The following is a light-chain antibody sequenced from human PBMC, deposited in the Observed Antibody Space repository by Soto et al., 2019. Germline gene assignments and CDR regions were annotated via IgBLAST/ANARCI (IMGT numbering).Light chain of an antibody. V-gene: IGLV2-14*03. Sequence: QSVLTQPASVSGSPGQSITISCTGTSSDVGGFYYVSWYQQHPGEAPKLMISDVSNRPSGVSSRFSGSKSANTASLPISGLQAEDEAYYYCASYASSTAVVFGGGPKLTVL. J-gene: IGLJ2*01. CDR3: ASYASSTAVV. CDR1: SSDVGGFYY. CDR2: DVS.